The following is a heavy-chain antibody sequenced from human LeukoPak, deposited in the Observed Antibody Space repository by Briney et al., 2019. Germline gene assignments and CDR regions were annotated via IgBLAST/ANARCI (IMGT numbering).Heavy chain of an antibody. CDR2: ISSSSSYI. V-gene: IGHV3-21*01. D-gene: IGHD3-9*01. CDR1: GFTFSGYS. Sequence: PGGSLRLSCAASGFTFSGYSMNWVRQAPGKGLEWVSSISSSSSYIYYADSVKGRFTISRDNAKNSLYLQMNSLRAEDTAVCYCARGVVRYFDYWGQGALVTVSS. J-gene: IGHJ4*02. CDR3: ARGVVRYFDY.